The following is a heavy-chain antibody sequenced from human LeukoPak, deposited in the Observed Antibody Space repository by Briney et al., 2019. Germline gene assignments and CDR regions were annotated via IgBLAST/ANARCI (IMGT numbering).Heavy chain of an antibody. Sequence: SETLSLTCTVSGGSIRSYYWSWIRQPPGKGLEWIGYIYTSGSTNYNPSLKSRLTISVDTSKNQFSLKLSSVTAADTAVYYCARQDSGSYGGFDYWGQGTLVTVSS. CDR2: IYTSGST. D-gene: IGHD1-26*01. CDR3: ARQDSGSYGGFDY. CDR1: GGSIRSYY. J-gene: IGHJ4*02. V-gene: IGHV4-4*09.